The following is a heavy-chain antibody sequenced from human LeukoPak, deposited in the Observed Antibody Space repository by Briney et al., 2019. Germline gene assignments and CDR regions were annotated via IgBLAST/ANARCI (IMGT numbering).Heavy chain of an antibody. V-gene: IGHV3-7*02. CDR2: IEEDGTVK. Sequence: GGSLRLSCAASGFTFSRYWMSWVRQAPGKGLEWVANIEEDGTVKYYVESVKGRFTISRDNAKNSLYLQMNSLRAEDTAVYYCAASITMFDYWGQGTLVTVSS. CDR1: GFTFSRYW. CDR3: AASITMFDY. J-gene: IGHJ4*02. D-gene: IGHD3-10*01.